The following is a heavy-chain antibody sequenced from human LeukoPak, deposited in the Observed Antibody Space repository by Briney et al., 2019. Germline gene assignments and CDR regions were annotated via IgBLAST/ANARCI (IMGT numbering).Heavy chain of an antibody. CDR3: AKATPYDRSGA. D-gene: IGHD3-22*01. CDR1: GFTFSSYA. V-gene: IGHV3-23*01. CDR2: ISGSGTGT. J-gene: IGHJ5*02. Sequence: GGSLRLSCAASGFTFSSYAMSWVRQPPGKGLEWVSAISGSGTGTYYADSVKGRFTISRDNSKNTLYLQMNSLRAEDTAVYYCAKATPYDRSGAWGQGTLVTVSS.